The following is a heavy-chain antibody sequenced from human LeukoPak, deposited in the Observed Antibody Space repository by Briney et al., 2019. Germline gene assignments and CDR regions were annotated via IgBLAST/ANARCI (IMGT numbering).Heavy chain of an antibody. CDR1: GYSFTSYW. V-gene: IGHV5-51*01. CDR3: ASTPYDYVWGTQPGYFDY. D-gene: IGHD3-16*01. CDR2: IYPGDSDT. Sequence: GESLKISCKGSGYSFTSYWIGWVRQMPGKGLEWMGIIYPGDSDTRYSPSFQGQVTISADKSISTAYLQWSSLKASDTAMYYCASTPYDYVWGTQPGYFDYWGQGTLVTVSS. J-gene: IGHJ4*02.